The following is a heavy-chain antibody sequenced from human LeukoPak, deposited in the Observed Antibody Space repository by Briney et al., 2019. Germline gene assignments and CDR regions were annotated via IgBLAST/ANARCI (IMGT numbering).Heavy chain of an antibody. CDR2: INPNSGGT. Sequence: ASVKVSCKASGYTFTGYYMHWVRQAPGQGLEWMGWINPNSGGTNYAQKFQGRVTMTRDTSISTAYMELRSLRSDDTAVYYCASFNPTRRAFDIWGQGTMVTVSS. V-gene: IGHV1-2*02. J-gene: IGHJ3*02. D-gene: IGHD1-14*01. CDR1: GYTFTGYY. CDR3: ASFNPTRRAFDI.